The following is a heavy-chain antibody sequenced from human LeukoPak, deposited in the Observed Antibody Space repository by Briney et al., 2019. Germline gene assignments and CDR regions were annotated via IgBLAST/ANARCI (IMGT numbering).Heavy chain of an antibody. CDR3: AKDHRWELSHFDY. V-gene: IGHV3-30*18. J-gene: IGHJ4*02. Sequence: PGRSLRLSCVASGFTFSSYGMHWVRQAPGKGLEWVAVISYDGSNKYYADSVKGRFTISRDNSKNTLYLQMNSLRAEDTAVYYCAKDHRWELSHFDYWGQGTLVTVSS. D-gene: IGHD1-26*01. CDR1: GFTFSSYG. CDR2: ISYDGSNK.